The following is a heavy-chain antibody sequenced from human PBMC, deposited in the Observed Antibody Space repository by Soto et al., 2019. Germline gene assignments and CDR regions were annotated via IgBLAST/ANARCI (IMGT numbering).Heavy chain of an antibody. CDR1: GGSIIGGGYY. CDR2: IYDSGST. D-gene: IGHD4-17*01. V-gene: IGHV4-30-4*01. CDR3: AREIIPLTTDWYFDL. Sequence: PSETLSLTCTVSGGSIIGGGYYWSWIRQPPGKGLEWIGYIYDSGSTYYNPSLKSRISISVDTSKNQFSLRLSSVTAADTAVYYCAREIIPLTTDWYFDLWGRGTLVTVSS. J-gene: IGHJ2*01.